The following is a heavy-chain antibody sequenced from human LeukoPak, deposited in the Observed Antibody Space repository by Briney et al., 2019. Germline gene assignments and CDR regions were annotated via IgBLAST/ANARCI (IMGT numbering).Heavy chain of an antibody. CDR1: GFTFNSHW. J-gene: IGHJ4*02. CDR2: IDSHGSST. Sequence: SGGSLRLSCAASGFTFNSHWMHWVRQAPGKGLVWVSRIDSHGSSTADADSVRGRFTVSRDNAKNTLYLQMNSLRAEDTAIYYSVREGYGSGNYPFDYWGQGTLVTVSS. D-gene: IGHD3-10*01. CDR3: VREGYGSGNYPFDY. V-gene: IGHV3-74*03.